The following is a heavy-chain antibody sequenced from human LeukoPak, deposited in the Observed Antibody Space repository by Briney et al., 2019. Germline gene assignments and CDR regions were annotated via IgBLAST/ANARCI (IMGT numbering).Heavy chain of an antibody. Sequence: PGGSLRLSCVASGFTFSNYGMSWVRQTPGKGLEWVSGISGSGGSTYYADSVKGRFTISRDNSKNTLYLQMNSLRAEDTAVYYCAKSLSGPIGSVDYFDYWGQGTLVTVSS. CDR3: AKSLSGPIGSVDYFDY. J-gene: IGHJ4*02. CDR1: GFTFSNYG. CDR2: ISGSGGST. V-gene: IGHV3-23*01. D-gene: IGHD4-23*01.